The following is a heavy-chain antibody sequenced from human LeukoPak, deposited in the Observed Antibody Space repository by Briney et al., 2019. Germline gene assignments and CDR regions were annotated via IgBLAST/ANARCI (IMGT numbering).Heavy chain of an antibody. J-gene: IGHJ4*02. CDR3: SRDPRRLDY. V-gene: IGHV3-11*06. CDR2: ISPNSGDI. CDR1: GFTFSDSY. Sequence: GGSLRLSCAASGFTFSDSYMTWLRQAPGKGLEWVSYISPNSGDIKYADSVKGRFTISRDNAKKSLSLQMNSLRVDDTAVYYCSRDPRRLDYWRQGTLVTVSS.